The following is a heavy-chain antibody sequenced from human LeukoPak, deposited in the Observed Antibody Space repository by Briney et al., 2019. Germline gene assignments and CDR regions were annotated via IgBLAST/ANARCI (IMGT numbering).Heavy chain of an antibody. CDR2: IYYSGST. J-gene: IGHJ4*02. CDR3: ARVLYSMSIDY. D-gene: IGHD2-8*01. CDR1: GGPTSSYY. Sequence: PSETLSLTCTVSGGPTSSYYWSWIRQPPGKGLEWIGYIYYSGSTNYNPSLKSRVTISVDTSKNQFSLKLSSVTAADTAVYYCARVLYSMSIDYWGQGTLVTVSS. V-gene: IGHV4-59*01.